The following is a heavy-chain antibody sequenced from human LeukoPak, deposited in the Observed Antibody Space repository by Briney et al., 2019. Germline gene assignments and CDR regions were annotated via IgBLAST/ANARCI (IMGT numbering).Heavy chain of an antibody. J-gene: IGHJ3*02. CDR2: INAGNGNT. CDR3: ARVIFRVKWLVPRSDSAFDI. Sequence: GASVKVSCKASGYTFTSYAMHWVRQAPGQRLEWMGWINAGNGNTKYSQKFQGRVTITRDTSASTAYMELSSLRSEDTAVYYCARVIFRVKWLVPRSDSAFDIWGQGTMVTVSS. D-gene: IGHD6-19*01. V-gene: IGHV1-3*01. CDR1: GYTFTSYA.